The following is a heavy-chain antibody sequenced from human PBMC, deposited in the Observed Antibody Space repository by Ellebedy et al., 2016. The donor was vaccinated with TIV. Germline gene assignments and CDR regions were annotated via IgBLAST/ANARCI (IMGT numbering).Heavy chain of an antibody. D-gene: IGHD3-10*01. CDR1: GFTFSSYA. CDR3: AKDRGFYGSGSHY. CDR2: ISGTGSSTT. J-gene: IGHJ4*02. Sequence: GESLKISCVASGFTFSSYAMSWVRQAPGKGLDWVSAISGTGSSTTHYADSVKGRFTISRDNSKNTLYLQMNSLRAEDTAVYYCAKDRGFYGSGSHYWGQGTLVTVSS. V-gene: IGHV3-23*01.